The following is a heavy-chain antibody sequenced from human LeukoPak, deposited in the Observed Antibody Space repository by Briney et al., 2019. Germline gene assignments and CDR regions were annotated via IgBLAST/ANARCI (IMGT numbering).Heavy chain of an antibody. CDR1: GYTFTSYA. V-gene: IGHV1-69*13. CDR3: ARDLGDYYDSSGYDY. Sequence: ASVKVSCKASGYTFTSYAMNWVRQAPGQGLEWTGGIIPIFGTANYAQKFQGRVTITADESTSTAYMELSSLRSEDTAVYYCARDLGDYYDSSGYDYWGQGTLVTVSS. J-gene: IGHJ4*02. CDR2: IIPIFGTA. D-gene: IGHD3-22*01.